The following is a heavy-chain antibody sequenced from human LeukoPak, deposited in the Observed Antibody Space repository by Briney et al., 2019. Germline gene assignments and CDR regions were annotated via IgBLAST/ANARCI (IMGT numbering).Heavy chain of an antibody. V-gene: IGHV3-7*01. CDR3: ARDLSGITGYTYGRGIDY. CDR2: IKQDGSEK. D-gene: IGHD5-18*01. Sequence: GGSLTLSCAASGIILSSYWMSWVRQAPGKGVEWVANIKQDGSEKYYVDSVKGRFTISRDNAKTSLYLQMNSLRAEDTAVYYCARDLSGITGYTYGRGIDYWGQGTLVTVSS. J-gene: IGHJ4*02. CDR1: GIILSSYW.